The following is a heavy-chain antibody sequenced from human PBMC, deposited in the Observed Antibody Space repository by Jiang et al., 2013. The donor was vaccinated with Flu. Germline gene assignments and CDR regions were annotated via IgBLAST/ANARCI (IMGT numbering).Heavy chain of an antibody. D-gene: IGHD6-19*01. V-gene: IGHV6-1*01. J-gene: IGHJ4*02. Sequence: WNWIRQSPSRGLEWLGRTYYRSKWYNDYAVSVKSRITINPDTSKNQFSLQLNSVTPEDTAVYYCAREKYSSGWYKVDYWGQGTLVTVSS. CDR2: TYYRSKWYN. CDR3: AREKYSSGWYKVDY.